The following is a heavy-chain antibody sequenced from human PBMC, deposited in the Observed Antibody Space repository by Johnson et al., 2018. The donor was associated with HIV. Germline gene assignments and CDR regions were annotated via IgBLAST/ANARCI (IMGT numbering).Heavy chain of an antibody. J-gene: IGHJ3*02. CDR2: INWNGGST. CDR3: ARVGSSGWYEMDAFDI. CDR1: GFTFDDYG. Sequence: VQLVESGGGVVRPGGSLRLSCAASGFTFDDYGMSWVRQAPGKGLEWVSGINWNGGSTGYADSVKGRFTISRDNAKNSLYLQMNSLRAEDTAVYYCARVGSSGWYEMDAFDIWGQGTMVTVSS. V-gene: IGHV3-20*04. D-gene: IGHD6-19*01.